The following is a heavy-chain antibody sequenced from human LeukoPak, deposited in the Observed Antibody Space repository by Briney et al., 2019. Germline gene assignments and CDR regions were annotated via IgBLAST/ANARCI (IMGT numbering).Heavy chain of an antibody. D-gene: IGHD3-10*01. J-gene: IGHJ4*02. CDR3: ARDYGSGSYSPLGY. CDR2: ISYDGSNK. V-gene: IGHV3-30-3*01. CDR1: GFTFSSYA. Sequence: PGGSLRLSCAASGFTFSSYAMHWVRQAPGKGLEWVAVISYDGSNKYYADSVKGRFTISRDNSKNTLYLQMNSLRAEDAAVYYCARDYGSGSYSPLGYWGQGTLVTVSS.